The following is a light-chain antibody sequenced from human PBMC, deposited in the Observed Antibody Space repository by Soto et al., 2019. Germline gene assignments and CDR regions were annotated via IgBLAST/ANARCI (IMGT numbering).Light chain of an antibody. CDR2: AAS. Sequence: DIQMTQSPSSVSASVGDRVTITCRASQDIITWLAWYQQKPGKAPSLLIYAASSLQSGVPSRFSGGGSGTDFTLTISSLQPEDFATYYCQQANSFPFTFGPGTKVEIK. CDR1: QDIITW. J-gene: IGKJ3*01. V-gene: IGKV1-12*01. CDR3: QQANSFPFT.